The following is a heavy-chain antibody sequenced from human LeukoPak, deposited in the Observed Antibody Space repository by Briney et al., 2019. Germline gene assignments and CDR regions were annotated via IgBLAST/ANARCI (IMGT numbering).Heavy chain of an antibody. CDR3: ARDKGASYDFWSAPGY. CDR1: GYTFTSYG. CDR2: ISAYNGNT. Sequence: ASVKVSCKASGYTFTSYGISWARQAPGQGLEWMGWISAYNGNTNYAQKLQGRVTMTTDTFTTTAYMELRSLRSDDTAVYYCARDKGASYDFWSAPGYWGQGTLVTVSS. D-gene: IGHD3-3*01. J-gene: IGHJ4*02. V-gene: IGHV1-18*01.